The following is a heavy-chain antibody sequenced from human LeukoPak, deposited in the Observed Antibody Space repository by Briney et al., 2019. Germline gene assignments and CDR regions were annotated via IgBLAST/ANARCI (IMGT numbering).Heavy chain of an antibody. CDR2: ISYDGSNK. CDR3: ARVRSGTGAYEI. J-gene: IGHJ3*02. CDR1: GFTFSSYA. D-gene: IGHD3-10*01. V-gene: IGHV3-30*03. Sequence: PGGSLRLSCAASGFTFSSYAMHWVRQAPGKGLEWVAFISYDGSNKYFPDSVKGRFTISRDNSKSTLFLQMNSLRVEDTAVYYCARVRSGTGAYEIWGQGTVVTVSS.